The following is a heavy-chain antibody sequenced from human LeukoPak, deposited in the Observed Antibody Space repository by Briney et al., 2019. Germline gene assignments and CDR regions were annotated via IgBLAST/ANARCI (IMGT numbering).Heavy chain of an antibody. Sequence: PGGSLRLSCAASGFTFSNYNMNWVRQTPGKGLEWVSSITRDSIYTFYADSVKGRFTISRDNAKNSLFLQMNSLRAEDTAVYYCARDPYNGYYGDDYYYYMDVWGKGTTVTISS. D-gene: IGHD4-17*01. V-gene: IGHV3-21*01. CDR1: GFTFSNYN. CDR3: ARDPYNGYYGDDYYYYMDV. CDR2: ITRDSIYT. J-gene: IGHJ6*03.